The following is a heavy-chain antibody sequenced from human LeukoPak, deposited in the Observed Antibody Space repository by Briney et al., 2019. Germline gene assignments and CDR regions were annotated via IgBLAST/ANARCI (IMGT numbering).Heavy chain of an antibody. D-gene: IGHD3-10*01. CDR2: IRYDGSNK. CDR3: ARVDVPYYYGSGSYYNGVDY. V-gene: IGHV3-30*02. J-gene: IGHJ4*02. Sequence: GGSLRLSCAASGFTFSSCGMHWVRQAPGKGLEWAAFIRYDGSNKYYADSVKGRFTISRDNSKNTLYLQMNSLRAEDTAVYYCARVDVPYYYGSGSYYNGVDYWGQGTLVTVSS. CDR1: GFTFSSCG.